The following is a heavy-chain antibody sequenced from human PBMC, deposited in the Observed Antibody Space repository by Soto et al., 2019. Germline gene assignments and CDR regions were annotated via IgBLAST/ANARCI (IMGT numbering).Heavy chain of an antibody. Sequence: GGSLRLSCVVSGFTFSSYWMHWVRQAPGKGLVWVSRINSSGNTIYYADSVKGRFTISRDNAKNSLYLQMNSLRAEDTAVYYCASVVVTAKAFDIWGQGTMVTVSS. CDR3: ASVVVTAKAFDI. V-gene: IGHV3-48*04. D-gene: IGHD2-21*02. CDR2: INSSGNTI. J-gene: IGHJ3*02. CDR1: GFTFSSYW.